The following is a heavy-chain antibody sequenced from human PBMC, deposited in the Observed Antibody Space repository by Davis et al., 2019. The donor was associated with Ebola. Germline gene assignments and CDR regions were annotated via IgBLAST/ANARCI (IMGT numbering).Heavy chain of an antibody. Sequence: ASVKVSCKASGYTFTGYYMHWVRQAPGQGLEWMGWINPNSGGTNYAQKFQGWVTITRDTSASTAYMELSSLRSEDTAVYYCARDRVTIFGVVIISYGMDVWGQGTTVTVSS. D-gene: IGHD3-3*01. CDR1: GYTFTGYY. V-gene: IGHV1-2*04. J-gene: IGHJ6*02. CDR2: INPNSGGT. CDR3: ARDRVTIFGVVIISYGMDV.